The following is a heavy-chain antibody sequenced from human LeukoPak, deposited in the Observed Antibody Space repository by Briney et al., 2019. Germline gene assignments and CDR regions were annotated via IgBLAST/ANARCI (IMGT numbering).Heavy chain of an antibody. Sequence: PGGSLRLSCAASGFIFDDYTMHWVRQGPGKTLERVALVSWDGTPYYADSVKGRFTISRDNSKNALYLEMDSLRTDDTAFYYCAKDLTYESSGTVIDNWGQGTLVTVSS. D-gene: IGHD3-22*01. CDR1: GFIFDDYT. V-gene: IGHV3-43*01. CDR2: VSWDGTP. CDR3: AKDLTYESSGTVIDN. J-gene: IGHJ4*02.